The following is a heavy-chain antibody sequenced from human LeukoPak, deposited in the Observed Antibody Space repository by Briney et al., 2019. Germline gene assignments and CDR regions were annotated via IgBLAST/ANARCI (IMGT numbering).Heavy chain of an antibody. V-gene: IGHV4-38-2*02. CDR3: ARDLSSSSNYVDGTFDF. CDR1: GYSISSGYY. J-gene: IGHJ3*01. Sequence: PSETLSLTCTVSGYSISSGYYWGWIRQPPGKGLEWIGSIYDSGSTYYNPSLKSRVTISLGTSKNQFSLKLSSVTAADTAVYYCARDLSSSSNYVDGTFDFWGQGTLVTVSS. CDR2: IYDSGST. D-gene: IGHD4-11*01.